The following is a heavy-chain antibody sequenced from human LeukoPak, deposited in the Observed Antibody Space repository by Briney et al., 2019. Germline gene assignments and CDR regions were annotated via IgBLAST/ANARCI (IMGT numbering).Heavy chain of an antibody. V-gene: IGHV1-69*13. CDR1: RGTFSSYA. D-gene: IGHD3-22*01. J-gene: IGHJ4*02. CDR2: IIPIFGTA. Sequence: SVKVSCKASRGTFSSYAISWVRQAPGQGLEWMGGIIPIFGTANYAQKFQGRVTITADESTSTAYMELSSLRSEDTAVYYCAQQPYYYDSSGYYPFDYWGQGTLVTVSS. CDR3: AQQPYYYDSSGYYPFDY.